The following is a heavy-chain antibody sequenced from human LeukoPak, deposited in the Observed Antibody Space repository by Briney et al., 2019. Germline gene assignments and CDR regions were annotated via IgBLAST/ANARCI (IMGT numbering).Heavy chain of an antibody. CDR1: GFTFSSYG. J-gene: IGHJ4*02. D-gene: IGHD5-24*01. V-gene: IGHV3-30*18. Sequence: GGSLRLSCAASGFTFSSYGMHWVRQAPGKGLEWVAVISYDGSNKYYADSVKGRFTISRDNSKNTLYLQMNSLGAEDTAVYYCAKDLTRDGYNSDYFDYWGQGTLVTVSS. CDR3: AKDLTRDGYNSDYFDY. CDR2: ISYDGSNK.